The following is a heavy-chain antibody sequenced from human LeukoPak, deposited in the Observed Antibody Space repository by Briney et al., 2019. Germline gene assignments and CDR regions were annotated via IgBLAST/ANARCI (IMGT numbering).Heavy chain of an antibody. V-gene: IGHV1-69*04. D-gene: IGHD5-24*01. CDR2: IIPILGIA. J-gene: IGHJ4*02. Sequence: GASVKVSCKASGGTFSSYAISRVRQAPGQGLEWMGRIIPILGIANYAQKFQGRVTITADKSTSTAYMELSSLRSEDTAVYYCARDPPGGDGYNLGDYWGQGTLVTVSS. CDR3: ARDPPGGDGYNLGDY. CDR1: GGTFSSYA.